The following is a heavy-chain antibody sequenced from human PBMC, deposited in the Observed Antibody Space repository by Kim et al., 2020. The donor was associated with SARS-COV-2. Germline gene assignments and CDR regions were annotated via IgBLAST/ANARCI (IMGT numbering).Heavy chain of an antibody. CDR3: ARELGFAVTGPERDYYYGMDV. Sequence: SVKVSCKASGGTFSNYGISWVRQAPGQGLEWMGMIIPMFGTANYAQKFQDRVTITADESKTTGYMELSSLRSEDTAVYYCARELGFAVTGPERDYYYGMDVWGQGTTVTVSS. CDR2: IIPMFGTA. D-gene: IGHD2-21*02. J-gene: IGHJ6*02. CDR1: GGTFSNYG. V-gene: IGHV1-69*13.